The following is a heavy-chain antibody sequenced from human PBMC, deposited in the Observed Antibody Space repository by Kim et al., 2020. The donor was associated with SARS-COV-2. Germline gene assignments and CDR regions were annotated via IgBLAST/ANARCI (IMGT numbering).Heavy chain of an antibody. J-gene: IGHJ6*03. CDR3: AKDQGVFTPYYYMDV. Sequence: GGSPRLSCAASGFTFKNYAMHWVRQAPGKGLEWVALISYDGRNKYFAESVRGRFTISRDNSRNTLYVQMDSLRPDDTALYYCAKDQGVFTPYYYMDVWGRGTTVTV. CDR1: GFTFKNYA. V-gene: IGHV3-30*18. D-gene: IGHD2-15*01. CDR2: ISYDGRNK.